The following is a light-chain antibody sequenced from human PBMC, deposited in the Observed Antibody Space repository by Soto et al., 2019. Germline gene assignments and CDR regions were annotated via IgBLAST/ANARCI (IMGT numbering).Light chain of an antibody. V-gene: IGLV2-23*02. CDR2: EVT. J-gene: IGLJ2*01. CDR3: CSYAGSSTFVA. Sequence: QSALTQPASVSGSPGQSITSSCTGTSSDVGSYNLVSWYQQHPGKAPKLIIFEVTKRPSGVSYRFSGSKSGNTASLTSSGLQAADEADYYCCSYAGSSTFVAFGGGTKLTVL. CDR1: SSDVGSYNL.